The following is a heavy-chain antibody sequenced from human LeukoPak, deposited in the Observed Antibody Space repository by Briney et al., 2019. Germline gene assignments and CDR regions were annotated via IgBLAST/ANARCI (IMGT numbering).Heavy chain of an antibody. D-gene: IGHD4-17*01. CDR1: GFTFSSYT. Sequence: PGGSLRLSCVGSGFTFSSYTVNWVRQAPGKRLEWVSSISSSSSFKQYADSAKGRFTISRDIAKNSLYLQMSGLRGEDTAVYYCARDLGSGDYLRKYFDLWGRGTLVAVSS. J-gene: IGHJ2*01. CDR2: ISSSSSFK. V-gene: IGHV3-21*06. CDR3: ARDLGSGDYLRKYFDL.